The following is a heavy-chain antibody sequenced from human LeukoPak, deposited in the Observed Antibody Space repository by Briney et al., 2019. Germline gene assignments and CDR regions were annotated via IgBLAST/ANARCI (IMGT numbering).Heavy chain of an antibody. J-gene: IGHJ4*02. CDR2: INHSGST. Sequence: SETLSLTCAVYGGSFSGYYWSWIRQPPGKGLEWIGEINHSGSTNYNPSLKSRVTISVDTSKNQFSLKLSSVTAADTAVYYCASQEGAVAGNNDYWGQGTLVTVSS. V-gene: IGHV4-34*01. CDR1: GGSFSGYY. CDR3: ASQEGAVAGNNDY. D-gene: IGHD6-19*01.